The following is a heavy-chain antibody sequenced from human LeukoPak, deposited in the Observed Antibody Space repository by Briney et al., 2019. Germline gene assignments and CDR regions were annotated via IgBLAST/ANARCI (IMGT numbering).Heavy chain of an antibody. Sequence: SETLSLTCTVSGGSISSYYWSWIRQPPGKGLEWIGYIYTSGSTNYNPSLKSRVTISVDTSKNQFSLKLSSVTAADTAVYYCARHGGDGYNPFDYWGQGTLVTVSS. CDR3: ARHGGDGYNPFDY. V-gene: IGHV4-4*09. J-gene: IGHJ4*02. CDR2: IYTSGST. D-gene: IGHD5-24*01. CDR1: GGSISSYY.